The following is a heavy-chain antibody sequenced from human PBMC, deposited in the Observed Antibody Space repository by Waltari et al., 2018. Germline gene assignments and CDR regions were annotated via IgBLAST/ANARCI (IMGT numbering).Heavy chain of an antibody. J-gene: IGHJ1*01. CDR3: AKPQSDRGAEYFQH. CDR2: IRDDGSNK. V-gene: IGHV3-30*02. Sequence: VQLVGAGGGGVPAWGFLRLLCATAGINFSNHCHALVRPAPGKGLEWVAFIRDDGSNKYYADSVKGRFTISRDNSKNTLYLQMNSLRAEDTAVYYCAKPQSDRGAEYFQHWGQGTLVTVSS. CDR1: GINFSNHC.